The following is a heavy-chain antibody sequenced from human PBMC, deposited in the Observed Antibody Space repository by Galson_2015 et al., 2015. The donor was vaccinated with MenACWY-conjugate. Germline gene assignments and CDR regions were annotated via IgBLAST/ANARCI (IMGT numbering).Heavy chain of an antibody. Sequence: SVKVSCKAYGYTFTTYYMHWVRQAPGQGLEWMGIIRPSGDDGTTYAQKFQGRVTMTRDTSTSTVYMDLSSLRSEDTAVYYCVREYRGGCVDYWGHLTLVTVSS. CDR2: IRPSGDDGT. J-gene: IGHJ4*01. V-gene: IGHV1-46*01. D-gene: IGHD6-19*01. CDR1: GYTFTTYY. CDR3: VREYRGGCVDY.